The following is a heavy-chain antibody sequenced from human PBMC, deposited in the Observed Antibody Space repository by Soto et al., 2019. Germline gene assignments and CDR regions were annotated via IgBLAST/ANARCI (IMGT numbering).Heavy chain of an antibody. V-gene: IGHV3-23*01. D-gene: IGHD3-22*01. CDR1: GITISNYP. Sequence: EVQLLESGGGLVQPGGSLRLSCAASGITISNYPMSWVRHAPGKGLDWVSGISGSGDRTYYADSAKGRFTISKDISKNSLSLQLDNLGVEDTAVYFCVKDDGGYPSTAPHWGQGTLVTVSS. J-gene: IGHJ1*01. CDR3: VKDDGGYPSTAPH. CDR2: ISGSGDRT.